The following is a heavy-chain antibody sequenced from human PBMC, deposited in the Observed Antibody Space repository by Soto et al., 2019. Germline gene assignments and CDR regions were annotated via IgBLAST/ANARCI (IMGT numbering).Heavy chain of an antibody. Sequence: GGSLRLSCAASGFTFSSYGMHWVRQAPGKGLEWVAVISYDGSNKYYADSVKGRFTISRDNSKNTLYLQMNSLRAEDTAVYYCAKDPLTGTRNYYYYYYMDVWGKGTTVTVSS. CDR1: GFTFSSYG. CDR2: ISYDGSNK. V-gene: IGHV3-30*18. J-gene: IGHJ6*03. CDR3: AKDPLTGTRNYYYYYYMDV. D-gene: IGHD1-7*01.